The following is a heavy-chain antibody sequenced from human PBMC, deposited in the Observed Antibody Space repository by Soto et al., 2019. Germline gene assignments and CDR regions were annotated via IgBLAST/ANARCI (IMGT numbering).Heavy chain of an antibody. CDR1: GYNFTSYG. CDR2: ISAYNGNT. J-gene: IGHJ4*02. Sequence: QVQLVQSGAEVKKPGASVKVYCKASGYNFTSYGISWVRQAPGQGLEWMGWISAYNGNTNYAQKLQGRVTMTTDTPTITADMELRSLRSDDTAVYYCARESSSSCHDYWGQGTLVTVSS. V-gene: IGHV1-18*01. D-gene: IGHD6-13*01. CDR3: ARESSSSCHDY.